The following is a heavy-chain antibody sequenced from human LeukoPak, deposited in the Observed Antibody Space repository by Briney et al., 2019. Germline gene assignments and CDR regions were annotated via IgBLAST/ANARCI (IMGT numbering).Heavy chain of an antibody. J-gene: IGHJ4*02. D-gene: IGHD3-22*01. Sequence: GGSLRLSCSASGFTFSSYSMNWVRQAPGKGLEWVSSISSSSSYIYYADSVKGRFTISRDNAKNSLYLQMNSLRAEDTAVYYCARGHYDSSDYYFDYWGQGTLVTVSS. V-gene: IGHV3-21*01. CDR3: ARGHYDSSDYYFDY. CDR1: GFTFSSYS. CDR2: ISSSSSYI.